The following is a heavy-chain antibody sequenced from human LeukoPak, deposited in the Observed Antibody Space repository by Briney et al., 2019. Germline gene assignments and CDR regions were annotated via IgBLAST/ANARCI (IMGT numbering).Heavy chain of an antibody. Sequence: GGSLRLSCSASGFTVSSNYMSWVRQAPGKGLEWVSVIYSGGSTYYADSVKGRFTISRDNSKNTLYLQMNSLRAEDTAVYYCARDWGLLDYYGMDVWGKGTTVTVSS. D-gene: IGHD3-16*01. J-gene: IGHJ6*04. CDR2: IYSGGST. CDR3: ARDWGLLDYYGMDV. CDR1: GFTVSSNY. V-gene: IGHV3-53*01.